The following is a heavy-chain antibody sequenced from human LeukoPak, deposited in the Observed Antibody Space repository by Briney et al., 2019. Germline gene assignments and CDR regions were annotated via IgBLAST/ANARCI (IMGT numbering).Heavy chain of an antibody. CDR2: INPNSGGT. V-gene: IGHV1-2*02. D-gene: IGHD6-19*01. Sequence: EASVKVSCKASGYTFTGYYMHWVRQAPGQGLEWMGWINPNSGGTNYAQKFQGRVTMTRDTSISTAYMELSRLRSDDTAVYYCARDRVIPGSSGWYRWFDPWGQGTLVTVSS. CDR3: ARDRVIPGSSGWYRWFDP. CDR1: GYTFTGYY. J-gene: IGHJ5*02.